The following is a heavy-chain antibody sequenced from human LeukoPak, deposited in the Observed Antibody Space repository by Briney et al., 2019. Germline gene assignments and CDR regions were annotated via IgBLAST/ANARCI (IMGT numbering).Heavy chain of an antibody. D-gene: IGHD4-17*01. CDR3: AKEIWPTVTTPGWTYFDY. CDR2: IRYDGSNK. V-gene: IGHV3-30*02. CDR1: AFAFSRYG. J-gene: IGHJ4*02. Sequence: GGSLRLSCAASAFAFSRYGMHWVRQAPGKGLEWVAFIRYDGSNKYYADSVKGRFTISRDNSKNTLYLQMNSLRAEDTAVYYCAKEIWPTVTTPGWTYFDYWGQGALVTVSS.